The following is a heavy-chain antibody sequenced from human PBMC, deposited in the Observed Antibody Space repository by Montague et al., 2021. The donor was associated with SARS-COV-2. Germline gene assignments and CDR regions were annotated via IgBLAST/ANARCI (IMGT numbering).Heavy chain of an antibody. CDR2: ISYHGNT. D-gene: IGHD3-22*01. CDR1: GDSISSSSYD. J-gene: IGHJ4*02. CDR3: AGRLDYWDSSGQRRHFDY. V-gene: IGHV4-39*01. Sequence: SETLSLTCTVSGDSISSSSYDWVWIRRPPGKGLEWIGYISYHGNTNYNPSLKSRVTISIDTSRNQFSLKLSSVTATDTAIYYCAGRLDYWDSSGQRRHFDYWGQETLVTVSS.